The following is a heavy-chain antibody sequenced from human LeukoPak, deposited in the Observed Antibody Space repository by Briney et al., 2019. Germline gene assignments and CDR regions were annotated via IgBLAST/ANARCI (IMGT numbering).Heavy chain of an antibody. CDR3: ARVFYGGNALYYYYYGMDV. V-gene: IGHV3-30-3*01. CDR1: GFTFSSYA. Sequence: GGSLRLSCAASGFTFSSYAMHWVRQAPGKGLEWVAVISYDGSNKYYADSVKGRFTISRDNSKNTLYLQMNSLRAEDTAVYYCARVFYGGNALYYYYYGMDVWGQGTTVTASS. CDR2: ISYDGSNK. J-gene: IGHJ6*02. D-gene: IGHD4-23*01.